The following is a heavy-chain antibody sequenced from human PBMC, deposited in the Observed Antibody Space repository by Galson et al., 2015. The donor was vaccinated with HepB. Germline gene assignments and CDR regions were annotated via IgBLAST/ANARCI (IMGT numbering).Heavy chain of an antibody. CDR3: ARTIGYCNSTSCYSPAPYYYMDV. V-gene: IGHV2-70*01. Sequence: PALVKPTQTLTLTCTFSGFSLSTSGMCVSWIRQPPGKALEWLALIDWDDDKYYSTSLKTRLTISKDTSKNQVVLTMTNMDPVDTATYYCARTIGYCNSTSCYSPAPYYYMDVWGKGTTVTVSS. J-gene: IGHJ6*03. CDR2: IDWDDDK. D-gene: IGHD2-2*01. CDR1: GFSLSTSGMC.